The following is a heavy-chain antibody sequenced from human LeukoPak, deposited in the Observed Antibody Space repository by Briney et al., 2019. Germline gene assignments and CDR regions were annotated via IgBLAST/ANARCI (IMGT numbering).Heavy chain of an antibody. J-gene: IGHJ4*02. CDR1: GFTVSSNY. Sequence: GGSLRLSCAASGFTVSSNYMSWVRQAPGKGLEWVSVIYSGGSTYYADSVKGRFTISRDNAKNSLYLQMNSLRAEDTAVYYCAKVSGILAADDYWGQGTLVTVSS. CDR2: IYSGGST. CDR3: AKVSGILAADDY. D-gene: IGHD6-25*01. V-gene: IGHV3-53*01.